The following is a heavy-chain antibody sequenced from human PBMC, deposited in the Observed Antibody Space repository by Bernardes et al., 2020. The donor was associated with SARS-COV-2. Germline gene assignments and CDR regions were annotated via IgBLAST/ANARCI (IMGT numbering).Heavy chain of an antibody. Sequence: SLRLSCAASGFTFDDYAMHWVRQAPGKGLEWVSGISWNSGSIGYADSVKGRFTISRDNAKNSLYLQMNSLRAEDTALYYCAKDYGYYYDSSGYPEWGQGTLVTVSS. V-gene: IGHV3-9*01. J-gene: IGHJ4*02. CDR2: ISWNSGSI. CDR1: GFTFDDYA. D-gene: IGHD3-22*01. CDR3: AKDYGYYYDSSGYPE.